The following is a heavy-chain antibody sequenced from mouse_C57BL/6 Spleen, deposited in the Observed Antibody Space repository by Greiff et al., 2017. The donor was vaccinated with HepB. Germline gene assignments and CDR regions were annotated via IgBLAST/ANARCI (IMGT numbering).Heavy chain of an antibody. CDR3: ARDYYGSSPFDY. CDR2: IRNKANGYTT. D-gene: IGHD1-1*01. J-gene: IGHJ2*01. V-gene: IGHV7-3*01. Sequence: EVQGVESGGGLVQPGGSLSLSCAASGFTFTDYYMSWVRQPPGKALEWLGFIRNKANGYTTEYSASVKGRFTISRDNSQSILYLQMNALRAEDSATYYCARDYYGSSPFDYWGQGTTLTVSS. CDR1: GFTFTDYY.